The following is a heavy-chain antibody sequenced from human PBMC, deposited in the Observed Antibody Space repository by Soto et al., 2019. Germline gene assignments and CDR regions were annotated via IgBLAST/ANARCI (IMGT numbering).Heavy chain of an antibody. CDR1: GFIFGNYM. D-gene: IGHD4-17*01. J-gene: IGHJ4*02. CDR3: ARDSYGDSYLDY. Sequence: GGSLRLSCAFSGFIFGNYMMTWVRQAPGKGLEWVSTIRDGGESTYYADSVKGRFTISRDNSKNTLYLQMNSLRAEDTAVYYCARDSYGDSYLDYWGQGTLVTVSS. CDR2: IRDGGEST. V-gene: IGHV3-23*01.